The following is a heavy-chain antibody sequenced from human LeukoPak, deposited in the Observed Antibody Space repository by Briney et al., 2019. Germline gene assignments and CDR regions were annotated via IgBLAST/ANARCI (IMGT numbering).Heavy chain of an antibody. Sequence: GGSLRLSCAASGFTFSSYNMNWVRQAPGKGLEWISFIGSNGVVTYYADSVQGRFSTSRDNSKNSLYLQMNSLRAEDTAVYYCVREAGSGRFSVQWGQGTLVTVSS. J-gene: IGHJ4*02. CDR2: IGSNGVVT. D-gene: IGHD3-10*01. CDR1: GFTFSSYN. V-gene: IGHV3-48*04. CDR3: VREAGSGRFSVQ.